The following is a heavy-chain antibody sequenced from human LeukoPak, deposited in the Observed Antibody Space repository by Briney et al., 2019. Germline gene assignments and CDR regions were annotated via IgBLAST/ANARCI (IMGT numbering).Heavy chain of an antibody. V-gene: IGHV4-59*01. J-gene: IGHJ4*02. CDR2: IYYSGST. Sequence: PSENLSLTCTVSGGSISSYYWSWIRQPPGKGLEWIGYIYYSGSTNYSPSLKSRVTISVDTSKNQFSLKLSSVTAADTAVYYCARGDTGYYGSGLPDYWGQGTLVTVSS. D-gene: IGHD3-10*01. CDR3: ARGDTGYYGSGLPDY. CDR1: GGSISSYY.